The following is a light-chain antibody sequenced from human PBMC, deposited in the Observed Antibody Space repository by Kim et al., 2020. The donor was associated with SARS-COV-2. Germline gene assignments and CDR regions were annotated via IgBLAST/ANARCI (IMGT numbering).Light chain of an antibody. Sequence: EIVMTQSPATLSVSPGERATLSCRASQSVSSNLAWYQQKPGQAPRLLIYGASTRATGIPARFSGSGSGTEFTLTISSLQSEDFAVYYCQQYNNWPPNRMFGQGPKVDIK. CDR2: GAS. CDR3: QQYNNWPPNRM. V-gene: IGKV3-15*01. J-gene: IGKJ1*01. CDR1: QSVSSN.